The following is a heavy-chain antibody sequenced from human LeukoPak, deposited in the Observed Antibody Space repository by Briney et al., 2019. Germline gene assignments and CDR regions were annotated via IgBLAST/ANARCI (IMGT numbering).Heavy chain of an antibody. D-gene: IGHD6-25*01. J-gene: IGHJ6*02. CDR2: ISYDGSNK. Sequence: GGSLRLSCAASGFTFSSYAMHWVRQAPGKGLEWVAVISYDGSNKYYADSAKGRFTIPRDNSKNTLYLQMNSLRAEDTAVYYCVREERVYYYYYGMDVWGQGTTVTVSS. CDR1: GFTFSSYA. V-gene: IGHV3-30-3*01. CDR3: VREERVYYYYYGMDV.